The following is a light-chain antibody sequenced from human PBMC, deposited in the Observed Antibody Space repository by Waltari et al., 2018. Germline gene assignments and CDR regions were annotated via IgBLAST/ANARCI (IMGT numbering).Light chain of an antibody. J-gene: IGLJ3*02. CDR1: ISNIGLNS. V-gene: IGLV1-47*01. CDR3: VARDDSLNWV. CDR2: KNK. Sequence: QFVLTQSPSASGTPGQRVTISCSGSISNIGLNSIYWYQQLPGAPPKLLIPKNKKPASGIPSRFSAPKSAPSASLAISGLRSEDEADYCCVARDDSLNWVFGGGTKLTVL.